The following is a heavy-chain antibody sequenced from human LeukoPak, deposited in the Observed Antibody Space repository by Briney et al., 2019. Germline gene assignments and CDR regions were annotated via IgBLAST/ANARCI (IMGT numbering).Heavy chain of an antibody. V-gene: IGHV1-2*06. CDR1: GHTFTGYY. D-gene: IGHD3-22*01. CDR2: IGPKSGGT. CDR3: ARADHYDSSGYYYYGMDV. Sequence: ASVKVSCKASGHTFTGYYMQWVRQAPGQGLEWMGRIGPKSGGTNYAQKFQGRVTMTRDTSINTAYMEVRRLRSDDTAVYYCARADHYDSSGYYYYGMDVWGQGTTVTVSS. J-gene: IGHJ6*02.